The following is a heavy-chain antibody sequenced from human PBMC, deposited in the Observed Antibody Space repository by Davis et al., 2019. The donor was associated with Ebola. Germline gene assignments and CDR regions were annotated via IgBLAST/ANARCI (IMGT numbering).Heavy chain of an antibody. CDR1: GYTFTSYG. CDR3: ARSSSWYAAH. Sequence: AASVKVSCKASGYTFTSYGISWVRQAPGQGLEWMGRINPNSGGTNYAQKFQGRVTMTRDTSISTAYMELRSLRSDDTAVYYCARSSSWYAAHWGQGTLVTVSS. CDR2: INPNSGGT. J-gene: IGHJ4*02. V-gene: IGHV1-2*06. D-gene: IGHD2-2*01.